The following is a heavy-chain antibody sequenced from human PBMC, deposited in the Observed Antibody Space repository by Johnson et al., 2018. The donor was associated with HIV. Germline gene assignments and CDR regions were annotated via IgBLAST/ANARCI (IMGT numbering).Heavy chain of an antibody. J-gene: IGHJ3*01. CDR2: IRSKTDGRTT. V-gene: IGHV3-15*01. CDR1: GFTFSNAW. Sequence: VQLVEAGGGLVKPGGSLRVSCAASGFTFSNAWMSWVRQAPGKGLEWVGRIRSKTDGRTTDYAAPVKGRFTISSDDSKNTLYLQMNSLKTEDTAVYYCTTARTYFWGQGTMVTVSS. CDR3: TTARTYF. D-gene: IGHD2-8*01.